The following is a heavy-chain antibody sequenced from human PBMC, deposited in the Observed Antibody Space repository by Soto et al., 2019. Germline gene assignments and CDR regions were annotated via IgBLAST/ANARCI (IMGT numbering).Heavy chain of an antibody. J-gene: IGHJ6*02. CDR3: AKDMEPKAVAGTYYGMDV. CDR1: GFTFDDYT. CDR2: ISWDGGST. V-gene: IGHV3-43*01. Sequence: GGSLRLSCAASGFTFDDYTMHWVRQAPGKGLEWVSLISWDGGSTYYADSVKGRFTISRDNSKNSLYLQMNSLRTEDTDLYYCAKDMEPKAVAGTYYGMDVWGQGTTVTVSS. D-gene: IGHD6-19*01.